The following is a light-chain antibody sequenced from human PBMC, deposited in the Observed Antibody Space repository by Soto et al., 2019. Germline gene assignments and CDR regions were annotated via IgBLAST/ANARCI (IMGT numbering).Light chain of an antibody. CDR1: QSVSTN. CDR3: QQYEKWPPWT. V-gene: IGKV3-15*01. CDR2: GAS. Sequence: EIVMTQSPATLSVSPGERATLSYRASQSVSTNLAWYQHRPGQAPRLLIYGASTRATAIPARFSGSGSGTEFTLTISSLQSEDFAIYYCQQYEKWPPWTFGQGTKVEIK. J-gene: IGKJ1*01.